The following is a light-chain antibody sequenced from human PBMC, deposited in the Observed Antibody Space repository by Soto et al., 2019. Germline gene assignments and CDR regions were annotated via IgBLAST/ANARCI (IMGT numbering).Light chain of an antibody. V-gene: IGKV1-6*01. CDR3: QQYDTYPWT. CDR2: GTS. Sequence: AIQMTQSPSSLSASVGDRVIITCRASQAIRTELGWYQQRPGKAPKLLIYGTSNLQSGVPSRFSGSGSGTEFTLTISSLQPDDFATYYCQQYDTYPWTXGQGTKV. J-gene: IGKJ1*01. CDR1: QAIRTE.